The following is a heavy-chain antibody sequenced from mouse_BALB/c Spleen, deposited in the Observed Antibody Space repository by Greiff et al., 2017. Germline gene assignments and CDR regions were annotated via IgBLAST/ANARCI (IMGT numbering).Heavy chain of an antibody. Sequence: EVKLVESGGGLVKPGGSLKLSCAASGFTFSRYAMSWVRQTPEKRLEWVASISSGGSTYYPDSVKGRFTISRDNARNILYLQMSSLRSEDTAMYYCARGRGYDAYFDYWGQGTTLTVSS. J-gene: IGHJ2*01. CDR1: GFTFSRYA. CDR2: ISSGGST. V-gene: IGHV5-6-5*01. D-gene: IGHD2-2*01. CDR3: ARGRGYDAYFDY.